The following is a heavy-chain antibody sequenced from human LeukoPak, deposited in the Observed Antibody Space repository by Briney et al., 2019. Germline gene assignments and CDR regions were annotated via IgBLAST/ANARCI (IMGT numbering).Heavy chain of an antibody. Sequence: PSETLCLTCIVSGGSIRSYYWSWIRQPPGKGLEWIGYIHYRGSTNYNPSLKSRVTISVDTSKKQFSLKLSSVTAADTAVYYCAGGDPAADFQHWGQGTLVTVSS. V-gene: IGHV4-59*01. J-gene: IGHJ1*01. D-gene: IGHD2-21*02. CDR3: AGGDPAADFQH. CDR2: IHYRGST. CDR1: GGSIRSYY.